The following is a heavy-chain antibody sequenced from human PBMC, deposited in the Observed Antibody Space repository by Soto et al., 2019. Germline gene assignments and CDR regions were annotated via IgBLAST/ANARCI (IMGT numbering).Heavy chain of an antibody. J-gene: IGHJ4*02. V-gene: IGHV3-48*02. CDR1: GFTFSSFS. Sequence: EVQLVESGGGLAQRGGSLRLSCAASGFTFSSFSMNWVRQAPGRGLEWISYIGGGGRLISYADSVKGRFAISRDNAQNSLYLQMDSLRDEDTAVYYCARDLGWAFDCWGQGTLVTVSS. CDR3: ARDLGWAFDC. D-gene: IGHD6-19*01. CDR2: IGGGGRLI.